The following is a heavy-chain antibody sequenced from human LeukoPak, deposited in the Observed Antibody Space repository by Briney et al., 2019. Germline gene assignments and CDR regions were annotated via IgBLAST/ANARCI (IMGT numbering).Heavy chain of an antibody. CDR3: AHDRRGFCSSVTCYAGAFDS. J-gene: IGHJ3*01. Sequence: GGYLRLSCAASGSTFSDSAMHWVRQAPGGGLEWVAVISYDGSNEYYVDSVKGRFTISRDNSKNTLHLQRNSLRDEDTAVYYCAHDRRGFCSSVTCYAGAFDSWGQGTMVTVSS. V-gene: IGHV3-30*04. CDR2: ISYDGSNE. D-gene: IGHD2-2*01. CDR1: GSTFSDSA.